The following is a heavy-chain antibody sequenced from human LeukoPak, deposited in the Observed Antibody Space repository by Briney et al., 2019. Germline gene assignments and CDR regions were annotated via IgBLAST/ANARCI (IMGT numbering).Heavy chain of an antibody. CDR3: AREAITIFGVVRTQTTYGPHRFDP. Sequence: GGSLRLSCVASGFTFSSSAMHWVRQTPGKGREYVSGINSNGGSTHYANSVKGRFTISRDNSKHTLYLQMGSLRTEDMAVYYCAREAITIFGVVRTQTTYGPHRFDPWGQGTLVTVSS. CDR1: GFTFSSSA. D-gene: IGHD3-3*01. V-gene: IGHV3-64*01. CDR2: INSNGGST. J-gene: IGHJ5*02.